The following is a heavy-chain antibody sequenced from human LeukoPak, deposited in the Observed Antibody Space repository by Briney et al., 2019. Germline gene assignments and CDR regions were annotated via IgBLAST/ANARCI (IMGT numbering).Heavy chain of an antibody. CDR1: GFTFSSDA. Sequence: GGSLRLSCAASGFTFSSDAMSWVRQAPGKGLEWVSTISGSGYSTYYADSVKGRFTISRDNSKNTVYLQMNSLRAEDTAVYYCAKLYSGTTRSFDYWGQGTLVTVSS. V-gene: IGHV3-23*01. J-gene: IGHJ4*02. D-gene: IGHD1-26*01. CDR3: AKLYSGTTRSFDY. CDR2: ISGSGYST.